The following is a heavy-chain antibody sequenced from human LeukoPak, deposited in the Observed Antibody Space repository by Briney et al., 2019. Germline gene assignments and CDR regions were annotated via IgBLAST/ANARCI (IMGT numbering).Heavy chain of an antibody. Sequence: PGGSLRLSCAASGFTFSSYSMNWVRQAPGKGLEWVAVISYDGSNKYYADSVKGRFTISRDNSKNTLYLQMNSLRAEDTAVYYCAKDITGWNDAFDIWGQGTMVTVSS. CDR1: GFTFSSYS. CDR3: AKDITGWNDAFDI. J-gene: IGHJ3*02. V-gene: IGHV3-30*18. CDR2: ISYDGSNK. D-gene: IGHD1-14*01.